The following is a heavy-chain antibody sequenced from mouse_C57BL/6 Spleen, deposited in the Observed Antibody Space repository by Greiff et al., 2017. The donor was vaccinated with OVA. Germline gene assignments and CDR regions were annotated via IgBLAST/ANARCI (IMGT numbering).Heavy chain of an antibody. J-gene: IGHJ3*01. CDR3: TTYGNYVRP. CDR2: IDPENGDT. CDR1: GFNIKDDY. V-gene: IGHV14-4*01. Sequence: EVKLQESGAELVRPGASVKLSCTASGFNIKDDYMHWVKQRPEQGLEWIGWIDPENGDTEYASKFQGKATITADTSSNTAYLQLSSLTSEDTAVYYCTTYGNYVRPWGQGTLVTVSA. D-gene: IGHD2-10*02.